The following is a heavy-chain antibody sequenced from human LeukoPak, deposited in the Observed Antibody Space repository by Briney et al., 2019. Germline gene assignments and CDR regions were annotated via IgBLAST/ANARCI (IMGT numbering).Heavy chain of an antibody. D-gene: IGHD1-26*01. CDR2: ISSSSSYI. V-gene: IGHV3-21*04. Sequence: TGGSLRLSCAASGFTFSSYSMNWVRQAPGKGLEWVSSISSSSSYIYYADSVKGRFTISRDNSKNTLYLQMNSLRAEDTAVYYCAKAVEGARKPDYWGQGTLVTVSS. J-gene: IGHJ4*02. CDR3: AKAVEGARKPDY. CDR1: GFTFSSYS.